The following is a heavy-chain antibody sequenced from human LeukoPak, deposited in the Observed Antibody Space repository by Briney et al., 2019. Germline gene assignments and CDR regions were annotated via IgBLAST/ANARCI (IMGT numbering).Heavy chain of an antibody. CDR3: ARVYGSGSYYNGYYYFYMDV. Sequence: SDTLALACTLSGGSISSSSYYSGWIRQPPGKGLEWIGSIYYSGSTYYNPSLKSRVTISVRTSKNQFSLKLSSVTAADTAVYYCARVYGSGSYYNGYYYFYMDVWGKGTTVTISS. CDR2: IYYSGST. D-gene: IGHD3-10*01. J-gene: IGHJ6*03. V-gene: IGHV4-39*01. CDR1: GGSISSSSYY.